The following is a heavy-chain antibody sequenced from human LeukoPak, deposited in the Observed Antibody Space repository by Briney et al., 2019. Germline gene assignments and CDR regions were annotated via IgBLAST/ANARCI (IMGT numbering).Heavy chain of an antibody. J-gene: IGHJ4*02. V-gene: IGHV3-33*01. CDR3: ARASGPFDY. CDR1: GFTFSSYG. D-gene: IGHD3-10*01. CDR2: IWYDGSNK. Sequence: GGSLRLSCATSGFTFSSYGMHWVRQAPGKGLDWVAVIWYDGSNKNFADSVKGRSTISRDNSKNTLYLQMNSLRAEDTAVYSCARASGPFDYWGQGTLVTVSS.